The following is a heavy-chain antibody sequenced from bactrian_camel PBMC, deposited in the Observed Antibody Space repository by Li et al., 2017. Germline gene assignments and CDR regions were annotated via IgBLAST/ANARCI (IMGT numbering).Heavy chain of an antibody. J-gene: IGHJ4*01. V-gene: IGHV3S40*01. CDR3: ATGDVPYY. D-gene: IGHD7*01. Sequence: VQLVESGGGLVQPGGSLRLSCAASGFTFSSYDMSWVRQAPGKGLEWVSAINSGGGSTYYADSVKGRFTISRDNAKNTLYLQMNSLKSEDTALYYCATGDVPYYWGQGTQVTVS. CDR1: GFTFSSYD. CDR2: INSGGGST.